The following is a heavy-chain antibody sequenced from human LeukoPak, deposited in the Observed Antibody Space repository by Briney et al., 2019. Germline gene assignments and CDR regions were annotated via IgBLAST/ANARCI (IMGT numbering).Heavy chain of an antibody. D-gene: IGHD5-18*01. Sequence: GGSLRLSCAASGFTFSRNAMHWVRQAPGKGLEWVAIISYDGSNKYYADSVKGRFTISRDNSKNTLYLQMNSLRAEDTAVYYCARDGDTSLFDYWGQGTLVTVSS. CDR1: GFTFSRNA. CDR3: ARDGDTSLFDY. J-gene: IGHJ4*02. V-gene: IGHV3-30-3*01. CDR2: ISYDGSNK.